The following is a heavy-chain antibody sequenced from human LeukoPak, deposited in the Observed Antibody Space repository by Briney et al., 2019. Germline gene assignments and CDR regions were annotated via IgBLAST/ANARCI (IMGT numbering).Heavy chain of an antibody. CDR1: ADSLTTNSYW. CDR3: ARQGLWDLQIGNWFDP. J-gene: IGHJ5*02. Sequence: SETLSLTCSISADSLTTNSYWWAWIRQSPGKGLERIGSIYSSGNSYYNPSLKSRASISPDTSKNHYSLSLTSVTAADTAVYYCARQGLWDLQIGNWFDPWGQGILVTVSS. D-gene: IGHD3-16*01. CDR2: IYSSGNS. V-gene: IGHV4-39*01.